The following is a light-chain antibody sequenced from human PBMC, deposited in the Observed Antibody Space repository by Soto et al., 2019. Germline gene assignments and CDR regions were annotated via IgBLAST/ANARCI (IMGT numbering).Light chain of an antibody. CDR1: QSVSSN. CDR2: GAS. Sequence: EIVFTQSPATLSVSQGERATLSCRASQSVSSNLAWYQQKPGQAPRLLIYGASTRAAGIPDRFSGSGSGTEFTLTISGLQSDDFAVYDCHQFNNWPPWTFGQGTKVDIK. J-gene: IGKJ1*01. V-gene: IGKV3-15*01. CDR3: HQFNNWPPWT.